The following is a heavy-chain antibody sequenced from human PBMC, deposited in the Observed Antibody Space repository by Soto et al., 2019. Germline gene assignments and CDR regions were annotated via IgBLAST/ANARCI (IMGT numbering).Heavy chain of an antibody. CDR3: ARGALRWSTSWDFDY. Sequence: SETLSLTCAVSGGSISSGGYSWSWIRQPPGKGLEWIGYIYDSGSTYYNPSLKSRVTISVDRSKNQFSLKLSSVTAADTAVYNCARGALRWSTSWDFDYWGQGTLVTVSS. D-gene: IGHD4-17*01. CDR1: GGSISSGGYS. J-gene: IGHJ4*02. CDR2: IYDSGST. V-gene: IGHV4-30-2*01.